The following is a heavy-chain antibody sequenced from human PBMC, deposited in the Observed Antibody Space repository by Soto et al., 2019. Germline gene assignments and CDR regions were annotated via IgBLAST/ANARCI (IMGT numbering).Heavy chain of an antibody. V-gene: IGHV3-74*01. CDR3: ARGLGYFDTSGYHYAPDY. Sequence: GSLRLSCAASGFTFNSYWMHWVRQAPGKGLVWVSRINTDGSSTRYADSVKGRFTISRDNAKNTLYLQMNSLRAEDTAVYYCARGLGYFDTSGYHYAPDYWGQGTQVTVSS. CDR2: INTDGSST. CDR1: GFTFNSYW. D-gene: IGHD3-22*01. J-gene: IGHJ4*02.